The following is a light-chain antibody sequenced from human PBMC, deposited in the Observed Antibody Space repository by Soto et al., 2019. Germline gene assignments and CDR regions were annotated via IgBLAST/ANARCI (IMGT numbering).Light chain of an antibody. Sequence: EIVLSPSPVTLSLFPLYRSTLSCRASQSIRTDLAWYQQKSGQGPRLLIYGASTRATGIPARFSGSGSGTEFTLTISSLQSEDFAVYYCQQYGSSITFGQGTRLEI. V-gene: IGKV3-15*01. CDR3: QQYGSSIT. CDR2: GAS. CDR1: QSIRTD. J-gene: IGKJ5*01.